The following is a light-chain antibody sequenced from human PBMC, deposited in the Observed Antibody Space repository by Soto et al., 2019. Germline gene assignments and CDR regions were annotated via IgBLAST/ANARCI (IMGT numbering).Light chain of an antibody. CDR1: QSIRSY. CDR2: TAS. CDR3: QQYYTMET. V-gene: IGKV1-39*01. J-gene: IGKJ1*01. Sequence: DIPLTQSPSSLSASVGDRVTITCRASQSIRSYLNWYQQKPGKAPTLLIHTASSLQSGVPSRFSGSGSGTEFTLTISSLQPEDFASYYCQQYYTMETFGQGTKGEIK.